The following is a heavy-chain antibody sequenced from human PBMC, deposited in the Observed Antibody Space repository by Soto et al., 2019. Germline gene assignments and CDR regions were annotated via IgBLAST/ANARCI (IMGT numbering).Heavy chain of an antibody. CDR2: ISSSSSYI. D-gene: IGHD3-10*01. CDR3: ARIEFYGSGSYYTAGTDYYYYGMDV. CDR1: GFTFSSYS. V-gene: IGHV3-21*01. Sequence: EVQLVESGGGLVKPGGSLRLSCAASGFTFSSYSMNWVRQAPGKGLEWVSSISSSSSYIYYADSVKGRFTISRDNAKNSLYLQMNSLRAEDTAVYYCARIEFYGSGSYYTAGTDYYYYGMDVWGQGTTVTVSS. J-gene: IGHJ6*02.